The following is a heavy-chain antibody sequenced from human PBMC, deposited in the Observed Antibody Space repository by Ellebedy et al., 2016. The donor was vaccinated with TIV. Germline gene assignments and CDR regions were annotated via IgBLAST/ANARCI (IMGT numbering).Heavy chain of an antibody. CDR2: IGSSSSTI. J-gene: IGHJ4*02. Sequence: GESLKISCAASGFTFSSYTMNWVRQAPGKGLEWVSYIGSSSSTIYYADSVKGRFTISRDNAKNSLYLQMNSLRAEDTAVYYCARDGWLTRPFYYFDYWGQGTLVTVSS. CDR1: GFTFSSYT. D-gene: IGHD6-19*01. V-gene: IGHV3-48*01. CDR3: ARDGWLTRPFYYFDY.